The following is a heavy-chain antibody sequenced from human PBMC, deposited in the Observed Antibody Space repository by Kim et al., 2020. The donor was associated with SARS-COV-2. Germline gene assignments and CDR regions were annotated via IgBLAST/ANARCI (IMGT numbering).Heavy chain of an antibody. Sequence: YADPAQGRFTTSRDNSNSTMYLQMNSLRAEDTAVYYCAKGSISYGYLLDYWGQGTLVTVSS. D-gene: IGHD5-18*01. J-gene: IGHJ4*02. V-gene: IGHV3-23*01. CDR3: AKGSISYGYLLDY.